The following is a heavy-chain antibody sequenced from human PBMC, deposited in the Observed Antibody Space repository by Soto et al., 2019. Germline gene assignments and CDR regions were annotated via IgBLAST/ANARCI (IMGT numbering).Heavy chain of an antibody. V-gene: IGHV3-74*03. Sequence: PGGSLRLSCAASGLSFSNTWMHWVRQAPGKGLVWVSHINSDGSSTTYADSVRGRFTISRDNAKNTVYLQMNSLRADDTAVYYCAAGGGFIESRMVSFDPWGQGTQVTVSS. J-gene: IGHJ5*02. CDR3: AAGGGFIESRMVSFDP. CDR1: GLSFSNTW. CDR2: INSDGSST. D-gene: IGHD3-3*01.